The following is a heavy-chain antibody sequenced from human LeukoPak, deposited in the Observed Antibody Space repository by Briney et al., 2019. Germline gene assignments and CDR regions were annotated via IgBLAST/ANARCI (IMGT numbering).Heavy chain of an antibody. J-gene: IGHJ5*02. CDR2: IYYSGST. D-gene: IGHD3-10*01. CDR1: GGSISSSSYY. V-gene: IGHV4-61*01. CDR3: ARDRSMVRGQNWFDP. Sequence: SETLSLTCTVSGGSISSSSYYWGWIRQPPGKGLEWIGYIYYSGSTNYNPSLKSRVTISVDTSKNQFSLKLSSVTAADTAVYYCARDRSMVRGQNWFDPWGQGTLVTVSS.